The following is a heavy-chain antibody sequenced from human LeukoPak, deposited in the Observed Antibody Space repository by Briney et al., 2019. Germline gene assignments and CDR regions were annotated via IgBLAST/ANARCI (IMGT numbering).Heavy chain of an antibody. J-gene: IGHJ4*02. V-gene: IGHV3-21*01. CDR1: GFTFSSYS. CDR2: ISSSSSYI. CDR3: ASGVLGYCSSTSCYEGVY. D-gene: IGHD2-2*01. Sequence: GGSLRLSCAASGFTFSSYSMNWVRQAPGKGLEWVSSISSSSSYIYYAGSVKGRFTISRDNAKNSLYLQMNSLRAEDTAVYYCASGVLGYCSSTSCYEGVYWGQGTLVTVSS.